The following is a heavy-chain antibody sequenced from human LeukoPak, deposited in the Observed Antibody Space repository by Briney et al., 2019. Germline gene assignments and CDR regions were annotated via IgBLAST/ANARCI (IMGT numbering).Heavy chain of an antibody. V-gene: IGHV4-4*07. Sequence: PETLSLTCTVSGGSISSCYWSWIRQPAGKGLEWIGRIYTSGSTNYNPSLKSRVTMSVDTSKNQFSLKLSSVTAADTAVYYCASSPYIAVADYNWFDPWGQGTLVTVSS. J-gene: IGHJ5*02. CDR3: ASSPYIAVADYNWFDP. D-gene: IGHD6-19*01. CDR1: GGSISSCY. CDR2: IYTSGST.